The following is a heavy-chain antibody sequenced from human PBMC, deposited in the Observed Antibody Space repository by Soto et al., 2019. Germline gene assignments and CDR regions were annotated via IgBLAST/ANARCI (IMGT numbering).Heavy chain of an antibody. J-gene: IGHJ4*02. CDR3: AISSGWYYVSY. CDR1: GYTFTSYA. CDR2: INAGNGNT. Sequence: QVQLVQSGAEVKKPGASVKVSCKASGYTFTSYAMHWGRQAPGQRLEWMGWINAGNGNTKYSQKFQGRVTITRDTSASTAYMELSSLRSEDTAVYYCAISSGWYYVSYWGQGTLVTVSS. D-gene: IGHD6-19*01. V-gene: IGHV1-3*01.